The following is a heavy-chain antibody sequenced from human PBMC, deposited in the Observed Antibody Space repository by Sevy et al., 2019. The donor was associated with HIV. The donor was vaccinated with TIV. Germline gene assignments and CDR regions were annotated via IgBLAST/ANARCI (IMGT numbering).Heavy chain of an antibody. CDR3: AQDLHPPGPVRGTNFDY. CDR2: ISYEGSNI. CDR1: ALTFTRYA. Sequence: GGSLRLSCAASALTFTRYAFHWVRQAPGKGPEWLGVISYEGSNIYYGPSVKGRFTISRDNSKNTLYLQMNDMRTDDLSVYDYAQDLHPPGPVRGTNFDYWGRGTLVTVSS. J-gene: IGHJ4*02. D-gene: IGHD1-1*01. V-gene: IGHV3-30*18.